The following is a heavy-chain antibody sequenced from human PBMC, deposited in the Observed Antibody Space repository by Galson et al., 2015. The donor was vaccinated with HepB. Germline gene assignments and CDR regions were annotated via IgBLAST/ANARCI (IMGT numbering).Heavy chain of an antibody. D-gene: IGHD4-17*01. CDR3: ARADYGDPERFNYYGMDV. Sequence: SVKVSCKASGGTFSSYTISWVRQAPGQGLEWMGRIIPILGIANYAQKFQGRVTITADKSTSTAYMELSSLRSEDTAVYYCARADYGDPERFNYYGMDVWGQGTTVTVSS. CDR1: GGTFSSYT. J-gene: IGHJ6*02. CDR2: IIPILGIA. V-gene: IGHV1-69*02.